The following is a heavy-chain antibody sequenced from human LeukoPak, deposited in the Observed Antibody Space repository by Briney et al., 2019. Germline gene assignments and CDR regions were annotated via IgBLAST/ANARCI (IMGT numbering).Heavy chain of an antibody. D-gene: IGHD2-2*01. V-gene: IGHV1-2*02. Sequence: ASVKVSCKASGYTFTGYYMHWVRQAPGQGLEWMGWINPNSGGTNYAQKFQGRVTMTRDTSISTAYMELSRLRSDDTAVYYCARGPIIDIAIVPAADEYYYMDVWGKGTTVTVSS. CDR2: INPNSGGT. CDR1: GYTFTGYY. J-gene: IGHJ6*03. CDR3: ARGPIIDIAIVPAADEYYYMDV.